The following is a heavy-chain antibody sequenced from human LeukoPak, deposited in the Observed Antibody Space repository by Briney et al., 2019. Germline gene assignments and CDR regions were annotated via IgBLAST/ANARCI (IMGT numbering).Heavy chain of an antibody. CDR1: GDSVSSNSAA. D-gene: IGHD3-22*01. CDR2: TYYRSKWYN. Sequence: SQTLSLSFAISGDSVSSNSAAWNWIRQSPSRGLEWLGRTYYRSKWYNDYAVSVKSRITINPDTSKNQFSLQLNSVTPEDTAVYYCARGYYDSSGYLDYFDYWGQGTLVTVSS. CDR3: ARGYYDSSGYLDYFDY. J-gene: IGHJ4*02. V-gene: IGHV6-1*01.